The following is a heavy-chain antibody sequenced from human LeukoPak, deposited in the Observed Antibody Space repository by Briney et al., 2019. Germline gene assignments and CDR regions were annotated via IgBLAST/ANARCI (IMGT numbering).Heavy chain of an antibody. D-gene: IGHD3-10*01. CDR2: IYTRGST. CDR1: GGSISSGRYY. CDR3: ATDGMVRGPDAWFDS. J-gene: IGHJ5*01. V-gene: IGHV4-61*02. Sequence: PSETLSLTCNVSGGSISSGRYYWSWIRQPAGKGLEWIGRIYTRGSTNYNPSLKSRVTMSVDTPKNQFSLKLSSVTAADTAVYYCATDGMVRGPDAWFDSWGQGTLVTVSS.